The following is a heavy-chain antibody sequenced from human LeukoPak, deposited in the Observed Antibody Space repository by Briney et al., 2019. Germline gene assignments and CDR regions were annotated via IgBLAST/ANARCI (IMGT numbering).Heavy chain of an antibody. CDR2: INAGNGNT. CDR3: ARAGSRWAFDI. CDR1: GYTFTSYA. J-gene: IGHJ3*02. D-gene: IGHD1-14*01. V-gene: IGHV1-3*01. Sequence: ASVKVSCKASGYTFTSYAMHWVRQAPGQRLEWMGWINAGNGNTKYSQKFQGRVTITRDTSASTAYMELSGLRSEDTAVYYCARAGSRWAFDIWGQGTMVTVSS.